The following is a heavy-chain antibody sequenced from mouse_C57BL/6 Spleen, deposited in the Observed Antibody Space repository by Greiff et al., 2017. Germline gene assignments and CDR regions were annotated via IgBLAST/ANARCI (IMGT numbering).Heavy chain of an antibody. CDR3: ASGGFAY. CDR2: TRGVGNT. CDR1: GFSLTSYG. Sequence: QVQLKESGPGLVAPSQSLSITCTVSGFSLTSYGVDWVRQSPGTGLEWLGVTRGVGNTNYNSALKSILSISKDNAKSQVFLKMNSLQTDDTAMYYCASGGFAYWGQGTLVTVSA. J-gene: IGHJ3*01. V-gene: IGHV2-6*01.